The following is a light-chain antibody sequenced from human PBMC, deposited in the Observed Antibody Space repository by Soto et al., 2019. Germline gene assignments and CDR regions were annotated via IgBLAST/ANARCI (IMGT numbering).Light chain of an antibody. CDR3: QQRRNLPLT. CDR1: QSVSSY. Sequence: EIVVTQSSATLSFSPGEKATLSCRASQSVSSYLAWYQQKPGQAPSLLIYDASNRATGIPARFSGSGSGTDFTLTISSLEPEDFAVYYCQQRRNLPLTFGGGSKVEI. V-gene: IGKV3-11*01. J-gene: IGKJ4*01. CDR2: DAS.